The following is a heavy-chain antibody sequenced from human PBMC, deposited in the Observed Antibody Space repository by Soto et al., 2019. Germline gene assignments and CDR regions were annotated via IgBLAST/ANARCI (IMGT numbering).Heavy chain of an antibody. CDR1: GFTFSSYG. J-gene: IGHJ1*01. V-gene: IGHV3-30*18. CDR3: AKDPPPYCSGGSCYSGYFEH. Sequence: GGSLRLSCAASGFTFSSYGMHWVRHAPGKGLGWVAVMSYDGSNKYYADSVKGRFTTARDNSKNTLYLQMNSLRAEDTDVYYCAKDPPPYCSGGSCYSGYFEHWGQGTLVTVSS. CDR2: MSYDGSNK. D-gene: IGHD2-15*01.